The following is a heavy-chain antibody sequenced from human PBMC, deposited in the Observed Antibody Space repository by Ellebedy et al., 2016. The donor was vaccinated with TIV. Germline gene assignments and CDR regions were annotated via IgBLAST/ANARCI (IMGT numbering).Heavy chain of an antibody. J-gene: IGHJ3*02. CDR2: MFHSGST. V-gene: IGHV4-38-2*02. Sequence: MPSETLSLTCSVSGSSISSGYYWGWIRQPPGRGLEWIGSMFHSGSTYYSPSLKSRVTISVDTSKNQFSLKLSSVTAADTALYYCARDKGGTAFDIWGLGTMVSVSS. CDR1: GSSISSGYY. D-gene: IGHD1-26*01. CDR3: ARDKGGTAFDI.